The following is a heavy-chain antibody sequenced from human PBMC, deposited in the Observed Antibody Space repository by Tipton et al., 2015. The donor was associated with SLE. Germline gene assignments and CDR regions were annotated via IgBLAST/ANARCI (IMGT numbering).Heavy chain of an antibody. CDR1: GFTFSTYP. Sequence: LSLTCAASGFTFSTYPMHWVRQAPGKGLEYVSDISRNGDVTHYVNSVKGRFTISRDNSKNTLYLQMGSLRVEDMAVYYCATGVGAAYGFDCWGQGALVTVSS. CDR3: ATGVGAAYGFDC. CDR2: ISRNGDVT. J-gene: IGHJ4*02. V-gene: IGHV3-64*01. D-gene: IGHD1-26*01.